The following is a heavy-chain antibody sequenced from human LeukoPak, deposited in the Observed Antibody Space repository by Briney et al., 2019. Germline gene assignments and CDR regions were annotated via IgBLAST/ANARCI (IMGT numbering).Heavy chain of an antibody. J-gene: IGHJ4*02. CDR2: ISGSSSYI. Sequence: GGSLRLSCAASGFTFSSYSMNWVRQAPGKGLEWVSSISGSSSYIYYADSMKGRFTISRDNAKNSLYLQMNSLRAEDTAVYYCARDRLNCSSTSCYFLTDYWGQGTLVTVSS. D-gene: IGHD2-2*01. V-gene: IGHV3-21*01. CDR3: ARDRLNCSSTSCYFLTDY. CDR1: GFTFSSYS.